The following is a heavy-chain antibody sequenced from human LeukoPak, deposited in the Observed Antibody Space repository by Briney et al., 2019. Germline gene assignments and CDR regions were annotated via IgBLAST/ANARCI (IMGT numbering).Heavy chain of an antibody. J-gene: IGHJ4*02. Sequence: GRSLRLSCAASGFTFSSYAMSWVRQAPGKGLEWVSAASGSGGSTYYADSVKGRFTISRDSSKNTLYLQMNSLRAEDAAVYYCAKDLGSVVTPPSLDYWGQGTLVTVSS. CDR3: AKDLGSVVTPPSLDY. CDR2: ASGSGGST. D-gene: IGHD4-23*01. CDR1: GFTFSSYA. V-gene: IGHV3-23*01.